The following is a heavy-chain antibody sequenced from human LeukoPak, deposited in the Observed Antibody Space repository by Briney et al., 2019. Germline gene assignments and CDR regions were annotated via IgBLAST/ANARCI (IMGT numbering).Heavy chain of an antibody. Sequence: GGSLRLSCTGSGFIFGDYAMSWVRQAPGKGLEWVGFIRSKAHGGTTDYAASVKGRFTISGDDSKSIAYLQMSDLKTEGTALYYCTTDDYYVSGTYFPGFDSWGQGTLVTVSS. CDR2: IRSKAHGGTT. CDR3: TTDDYYVSGTYFPGFDS. CDR1: GFIFGDYA. D-gene: IGHD3-22*01. J-gene: IGHJ4*02. V-gene: IGHV3-49*04.